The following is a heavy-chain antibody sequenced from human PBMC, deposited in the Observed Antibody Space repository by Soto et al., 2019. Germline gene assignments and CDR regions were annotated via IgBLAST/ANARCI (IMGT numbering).Heavy chain of an antibody. CDR2: IYYSGST. Sequence: KPSETLSLTCTVSGGSISSYYWSWIRQPPGKGLEWIGYIYYSGSTNYNPSLKSRVTISVDTSKNQFSLKLSSVTAADTAVYYCARGSNIVVVVAASGYFDYWGQGTLVTVSS. V-gene: IGHV4-59*01. CDR3: ARGSNIVVVVAASGYFDY. D-gene: IGHD2-15*01. CDR1: GGSISSYY. J-gene: IGHJ4*02.